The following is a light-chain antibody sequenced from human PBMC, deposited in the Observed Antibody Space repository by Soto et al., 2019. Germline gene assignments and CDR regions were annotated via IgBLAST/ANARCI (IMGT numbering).Light chain of an antibody. Sequence: DIQMTQSPSSLSASVGHTVTMTGRASQSISLSVNWYEQKPGKAPKLLIYVAFTLESGVPSRFSGSGSGTEFTPTIRSLQREDFVSYYCQRSFRSPITFGEGTRVE. CDR3: QRSFRSPIT. CDR1: QSISLS. V-gene: IGKV1-39*01. CDR2: VAF. J-gene: IGKJ5*01.